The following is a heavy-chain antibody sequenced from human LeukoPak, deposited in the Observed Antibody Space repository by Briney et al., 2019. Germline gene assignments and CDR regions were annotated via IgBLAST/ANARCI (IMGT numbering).Heavy chain of an antibody. Sequence: SETLSLTCTVSGGSISSYYWSWIRQPPGKGLEWIGYIYYSGSTNYNPSLKSRVTISVDTSENQFSLKLSSVTAADTAVYYCARPQSKGSSSPLGYWGQGTLVTVSS. V-gene: IGHV4-59*08. D-gene: IGHD6-13*01. J-gene: IGHJ4*02. CDR2: IYYSGST. CDR1: GGSISSYY. CDR3: ARPQSKGSSSPLGY.